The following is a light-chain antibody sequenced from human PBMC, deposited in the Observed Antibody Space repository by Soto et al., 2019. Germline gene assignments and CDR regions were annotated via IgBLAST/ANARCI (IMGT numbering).Light chain of an antibody. J-gene: IGKJ2*02. Sequence: EIVLTQSPATLSVSPGERATLSCRASQSIDTYLAWYQQKPGQAPRPLIYGASNRATGIPARFSGSGSGTEVTPTISSLQSEDFAVYYCQQYDNWPPGTFGQGTKLEI. CDR1: QSIDTY. V-gene: IGKV3-15*01. CDR2: GAS. CDR3: QQYDNWPPGT.